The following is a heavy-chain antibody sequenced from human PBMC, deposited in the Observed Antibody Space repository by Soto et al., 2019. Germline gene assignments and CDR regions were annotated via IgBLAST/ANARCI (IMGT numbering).Heavy chain of an antibody. CDR2: IYNSGST. CDR3: ARGYRTSWYWFDL. CDR1: GDSVSGGTHY. D-gene: IGHD6-13*01. J-gene: IGHJ2*01. Sequence: QAQLQESGPGPVKPSETLSLTCTVSGDSVSGGTHYWSWIRQPPGKGLEWIGYIYNSGSTNYNPSLKSRVTISVDTSKNQFSLKLSSVTAADTAVYYCARGYRTSWYWFDLWGRGTLVTVSS. V-gene: IGHV4-61*01.